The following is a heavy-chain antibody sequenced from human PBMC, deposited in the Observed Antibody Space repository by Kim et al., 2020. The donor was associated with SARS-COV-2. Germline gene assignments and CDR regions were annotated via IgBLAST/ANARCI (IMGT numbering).Heavy chain of an antibody. CDR1: GFTFSSYA. CDR3: AKDQSPNYYGSGSYLFPFDY. CDR2: ISGSGGST. D-gene: IGHD3-10*01. Sequence: GGSLRLSCAASGFTFSSYAMSWVRQAPGKGLEWVSAISGSGGSTYYADSVKGRFTISRDNSKNTLYLQMNSLRAEDTAVYYCAKDQSPNYYGSGSYLFPFDYWGQGTLVTVSS. V-gene: IGHV3-23*01. J-gene: IGHJ4*02.